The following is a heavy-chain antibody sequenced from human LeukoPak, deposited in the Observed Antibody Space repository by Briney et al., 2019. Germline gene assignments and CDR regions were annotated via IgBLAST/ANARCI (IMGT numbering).Heavy chain of an antibody. D-gene: IGHD3-22*01. Sequence: GGSLRLSCAASGFSFSNYSMSWIRQAPGKGLECISYRSSSSYTNYADSVKGRFTISRDNAKNSLYLQMNSLRAEDTAVYYCARGDYDSSGYYEVWGQGTLVTVSS. CDR3: ARGDYDSSGYYEV. J-gene: IGHJ4*02. CDR2: RSSSSYT. CDR1: GFSFSNYS. V-gene: IGHV3-11*05.